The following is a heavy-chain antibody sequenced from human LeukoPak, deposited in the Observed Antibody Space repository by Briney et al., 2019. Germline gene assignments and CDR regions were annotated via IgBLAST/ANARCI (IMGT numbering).Heavy chain of an antibody. J-gene: IGHJ3*02. V-gene: IGHV3-23*01. D-gene: IGHD3-22*01. CDR3: AKDHSRGYYHPPLGDAFDI. CDR2: ISGSGGST. Sequence: GGSLRLSCAVSGFTFSSYAMSWVCQAPGKGLEWVSAISGSGGSTYYADSVKGRFTISRDNSKNTLYLQMNSLRAEDTAVYYCAKDHSRGYYHPPLGDAFDIWGQGTMVTVSS. CDR1: GFTFSSYA.